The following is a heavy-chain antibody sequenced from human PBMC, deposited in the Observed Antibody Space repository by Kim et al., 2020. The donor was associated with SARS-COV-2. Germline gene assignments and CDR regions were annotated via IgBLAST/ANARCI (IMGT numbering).Heavy chain of an antibody. CDR1: GFTFSSYG. CDR3: ARGGSRTGYMDV. D-gene: IGHD6-13*01. CDR2: IWYDGSNK. V-gene: IGHV3-33*01. Sequence: GGSLRLSCAASGFTFSSYGMHWVRRAPGKGLEWVAVIWYDGSNKYYADSVKGRFTISRDNSKNTLYLQMNSLRAEDTAVYYCARGGSRTGYMDVWGKGTT. J-gene: IGHJ6*03.